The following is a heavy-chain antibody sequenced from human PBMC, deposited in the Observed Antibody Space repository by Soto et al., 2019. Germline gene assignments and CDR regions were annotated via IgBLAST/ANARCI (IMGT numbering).Heavy chain of an antibody. CDR2: INPSGGST. Sequence: RASVKVSCKASGYTFTSYYMHWVRQAPGQGLEWMGIINPSGGSTSYAQKFRGRVTMTRDTSTSTVYMELSSLRSEDTAVYYCARDGGGSSSFWYYYYYGMDVWGQGTTVTVSS. CDR3: ARDGGGSSSFWYYYYYGMDV. D-gene: IGHD6-6*01. J-gene: IGHJ6*02. V-gene: IGHV1-46*01. CDR1: GYTFTSYY.